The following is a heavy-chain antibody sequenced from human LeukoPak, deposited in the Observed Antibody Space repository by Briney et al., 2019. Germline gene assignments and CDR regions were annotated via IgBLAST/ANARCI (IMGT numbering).Heavy chain of an antibody. V-gene: IGHV3-21*01. CDR1: GFTFSSYS. CDR2: ISSSSSYI. J-gene: IGHJ4*02. D-gene: IGHD7-27*01. Sequence: GGSLRLSCAASGFTFSSYSMNWVRQAPGRGLECVSSISSSSSYIYYADSVKGRFTISRDNAKNSLYLQMNSLRAEETAVYYCARQTGDYPDFDYWGQGTLVTVSS. CDR3: ARQTGDYPDFDY.